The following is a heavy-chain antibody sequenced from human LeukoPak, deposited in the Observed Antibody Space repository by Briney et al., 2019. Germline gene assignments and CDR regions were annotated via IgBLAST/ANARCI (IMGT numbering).Heavy chain of an antibody. CDR2: INPSGGST. CDR1: GYTFTSYY. CDR3: ARDRLSGLDY. J-gene: IGHJ4*02. D-gene: IGHD3-3*01. V-gene: IGHV1-46*01. Sequence: ASVKVSCKASGYTFTSYYMHWVRQAPGQGFEWMGIINPSGGSTSYAQKFQGRVTMTRDTSTGTVYMELSSLRSEDTAVYYCARDRLSGLDYWGQGTLVTVSS.